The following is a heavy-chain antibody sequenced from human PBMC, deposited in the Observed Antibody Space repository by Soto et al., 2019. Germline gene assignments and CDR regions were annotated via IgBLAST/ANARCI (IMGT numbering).Heavy chain of an antibody. CDR2: ISYDGSNK. D-gene: IGHD3-22*01. Sequence: GGSLRLSCAASGFNFSSYGMHWVRQAPGKGLEWVAVISYDGSNKYYADSVKGRFTISRDNSKNTLYLQMNSLRAEDTAVYYCAKETYYYDSSGYYYDYWYFDLWGRGTLVTVSS. CDR1: GFNFSSYG. CDR3: AKETYYYDSSGYYYDYWYFDL. J-gene: IGHJ2*01. V-gene: IGHV3-30*18.